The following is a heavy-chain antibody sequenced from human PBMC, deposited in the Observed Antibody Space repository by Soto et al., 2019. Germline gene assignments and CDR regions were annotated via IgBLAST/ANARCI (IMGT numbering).Heavy chain of an antibody. J-gene: IGHJ4*02. D-gene: IGHD4-17*01. CDR1: GGSISSGGYC. CDR3: AREDPVTTGLDY. V-gene: IGHV4-31*03. CDR2: IYYIGST. Sequence: QVQLQESGPGLVKPSQTLSLTCTVSGGSISSGGYCWSWIRQHPGPGLEWIGYIYYIGSTYYNPSPKCRVTLSVDTSKTQFALKLSSVTAADTAVYYGAREDPVTTGLDYWGQGTLVTVSS.